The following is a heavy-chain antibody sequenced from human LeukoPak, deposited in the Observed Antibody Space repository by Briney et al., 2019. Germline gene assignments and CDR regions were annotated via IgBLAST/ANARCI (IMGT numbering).Heavy chain of an antibody. V-gene: IGHV3-23*01. CDR3: AKCGDLYPDS. CDR1: GFTFSSYA. CDR2: ISGSGGST. D-gene: IGHD7-27*01. Sequence: GGSLRLSCAASGFTFSSYAMSWVRQAPGKGLEWVSAISGSGGSTYYADSVKGRFTISRDNSKNTLYLQKNSLRAADTSVYFCAKCGDLYPDSWGQGTLVTVSS. J-gene: IGHJ4*02.